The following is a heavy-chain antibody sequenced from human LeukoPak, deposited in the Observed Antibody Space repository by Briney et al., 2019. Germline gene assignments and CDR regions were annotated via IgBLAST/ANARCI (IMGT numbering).Heavy chain of an antibody. CDR1: GGSISYYS. J-gene: IGHJ6*02. D-gene: IGHD4-17*01. Sequence: SETLSLTCTVSGGSISYYSWSWIRQSPGKGLEWIGYIYYSGTTNYNPSLKSRVTISVDTSKNQFSLQLRSVTAADTAVYYCAREDPQTTVPEGMDVWGQGTTVTVSS. CDR3: AREDPQTTVPEGMDV. CDR2: IYYSGTT. V-gene: IGHV4-59*01.